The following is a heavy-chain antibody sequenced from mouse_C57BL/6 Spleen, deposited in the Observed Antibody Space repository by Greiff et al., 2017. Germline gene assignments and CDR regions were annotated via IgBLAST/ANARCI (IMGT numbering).Heavy chain of an antibody. CDR2: IYPSDSET. J-gene: IGHJ2*01. CDR3: AREGSYYYGSSYYFDY. V-gene: IGHV1-61*01. Sequence: QVQLKQPGAELVRPGSSVKLSCKASGYTFTSYWMDWVKQRPGQGLEWIGNIYPSDSETHYNQKFKDKATLTVDKSSSTAYMQLSSLTSEDSAVYYCAREGSYYYGSSYYFDYWGQGTTLTVSS. D-gene: IGHD1-1*01. CDR1: GYTFTSYW.